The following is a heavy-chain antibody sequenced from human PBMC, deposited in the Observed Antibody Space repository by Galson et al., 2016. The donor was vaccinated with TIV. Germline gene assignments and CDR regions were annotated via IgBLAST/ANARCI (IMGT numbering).Heavy chain of an antibody. CDR1: GYTFTELS. CDR3: GTVGRSGWSPLPSSSYFGVDV. D-gene: IGHD6-19*01. V-gene: IGHV1-24*01. J-gene: IGHJ6*02. Sequence: SVKVSCKVSGYTFTELSMHWVRQVPGKGLEWMGGFDPEEGETIYAEMFQGRVTMTEDTSTDTAYMELSSLRSEDTAVYYCGTVGRSGWSPLPSSSYFGVDVWGQGTTVTVSS. CDR2: FDPEEGET.